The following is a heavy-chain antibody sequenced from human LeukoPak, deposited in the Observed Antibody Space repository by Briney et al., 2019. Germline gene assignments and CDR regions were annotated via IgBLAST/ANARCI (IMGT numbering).Heavy chain of an antibody. CDR2: ISYDGSNK. V-gene: IGHV3-30-3*01. Sequence: GSLRLSCAASGFTFSSYAMHWVRQAPGMGLEWVAVISYDGSNKYYADSVKGRFTIPRDNSKNTLYLQMNSLRAEDTAVYYCAKVWAVNIDYWGQGTLVTVSS. CDR3: AKVWAVNIDY. J-gene: IGHJ4*02. D-gene: IGHD4-11*01. CDR1: GFTFSSYA.